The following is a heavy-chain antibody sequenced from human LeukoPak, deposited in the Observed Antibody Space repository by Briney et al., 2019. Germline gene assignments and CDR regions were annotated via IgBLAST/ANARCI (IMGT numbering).Heavy chain of an antibody. Sequence: GGSLRLSCAASGVTFRIYGMSWVRQAPGKGLEWVSGISGSGGTTNYAESVKGRFTISRDNSKNTVYLQMNNMRVDDTAVYYCARVAGWHWFDPWGQGTLVTVSS. V-gene: IGHV3-23*01. CDR3: ARVAGWHWFDP. CDR2: ISGSGGTT. D-gene: IGHD6-19*01. CDR1: GVTFRIYG. J-gene: IGHJ5*02.